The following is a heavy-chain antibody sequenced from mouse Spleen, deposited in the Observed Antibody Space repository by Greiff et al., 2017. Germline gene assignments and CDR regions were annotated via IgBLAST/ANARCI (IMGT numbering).Heavy chain of an antibody. Sequence: VQLQESGPELVKTGASVKISCKASGYTFTNYWLGWVKQRPGHGLEWIGDIYPGGGYTNYNEKFKGKATLTADTSSSTAYMQLSSLTSEDSAVYFCARSGTDYAMDYWGQGTSVTVSS. CDR2: IYPGGGYT. J-gene: IGHJ4*01. D-gene: IGHD4-1*01. CDR3: ARSGTDYAMDY. CDR1: GYTFTNYW. V-gene: IGHV1-63*02.